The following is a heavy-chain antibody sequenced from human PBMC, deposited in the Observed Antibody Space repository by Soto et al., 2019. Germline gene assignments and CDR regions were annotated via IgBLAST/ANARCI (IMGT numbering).Heavy chain of an antibody. CDR1: GGSISSGGYY. CDR3: AGIYSWRPGGTLRY. V-gene: IGHV4-31*03. Sequence: QVQLQESGPGLVKPSQTLSLTCTVSGGSISSGGYYWSWIRQHPGKGLEWIGYIYYSGSTYYNPSLKSRVSISVDTSKHQFFLKLRSVTAADTAVYYCAGIYSWRPGGTLRYWGQGTLVTVSS. J-gene: IGHJ4*02. D-gene: IGHD1-26*01. CDR2: IYYSGST.